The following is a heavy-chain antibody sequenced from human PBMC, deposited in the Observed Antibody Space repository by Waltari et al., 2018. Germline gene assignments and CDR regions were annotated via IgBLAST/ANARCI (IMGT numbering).Heavy chain of an antibody. CDR1: GYNFTTYW. J-gene: IGHJ5*01. V-gene: IGHV5-51*01. Sequence: EVQLVQSGAEVKKPGESLKISCRGSGYNFTTYWIRWVRQMPGEGLEWMAMIYPGDSSSRYRPSFQGQVTISVDKSISTAYLQWSSLKASDTATYYCARRGYSGFEGSWFDSWGRGTLVTVSS. CDR2: IYPGDSSS. D-gene: IGHD5-12*01. CDR3: ARRGYSGFEGSWFDS.